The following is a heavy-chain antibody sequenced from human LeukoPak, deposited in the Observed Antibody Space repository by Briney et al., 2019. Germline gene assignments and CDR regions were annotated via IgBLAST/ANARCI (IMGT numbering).Heavy chain of an antibody. J-gene: IGHJ4*02. V-gene: IGHV4-39*01. Sequence: PSETLSLTCTVSGGSNRSSRYYWRWIRQPPGKGLEWIGSIYYSGSPYYNPSLKSRVIISVDTSKNQFPLKLSSVTAADTAVYYCARLVPSPDYWGQGTLVTVSS. CDR2: IYYSGSP. D-gene: IGHD3-10*02. CDR1: GGSNRSSRYY. CDR3: ARLVPSPDY.